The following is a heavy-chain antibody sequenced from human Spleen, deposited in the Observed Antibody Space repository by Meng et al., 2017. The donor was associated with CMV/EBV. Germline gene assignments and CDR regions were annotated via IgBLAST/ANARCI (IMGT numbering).Heavy chain of an antibody. CDR2: IYHSGDT. Sequence: GSLRLSCTVSGYSISSGYYWGWIRRPPGKGLEWIGNIYHSGDTYYNPSLKSRVTISVDTSKNQFSLKLNSVTAADTAFYYCARALDYYDTSDYGWFDPWGQGTLVTVSS. CDR1: GYSISSGYY. CDR3: ARALDYYDTSDYGWFDP. J-gene: IGHJ5*02. V-gene: IGHV4-38-2*02. D-gene: IGHD3-22*01.